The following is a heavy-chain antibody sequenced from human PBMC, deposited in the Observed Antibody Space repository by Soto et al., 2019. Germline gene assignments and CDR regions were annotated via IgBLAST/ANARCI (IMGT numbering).Heavy chain of an antibody. D-gene: IGHD3-3*01. J-gene: IGHJ6*02. CDR1: GYSFTSYW. Sequence: EVQLVQFGAEVKKPGESLRISCKGSGYSFTSYWISWVRQMPGKGLEWMGRIDPSDSYTNYSPSFQGHVTISADKSISTAYLQWSSLKASDTAMYYCARRRYDFWSGYSTYGMDVWGQGTTVTVSS. V-gene: IGHV5-10-1*03. CDR2: IDPSDSYT. CDR3: ARRRYDFWSGYSTYGMDV.